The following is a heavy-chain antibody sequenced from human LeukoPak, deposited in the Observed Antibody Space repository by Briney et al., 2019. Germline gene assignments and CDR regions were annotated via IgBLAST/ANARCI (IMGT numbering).Heavy chain of an antibody. J-gene: IGHJ4*02. D-gene: IGHD1-26*01. V-gene: IGHV1-46*01. Sequence: ASVKVSCKASGYTFTSNYIHWVRQAPGQGLEWMGMIYPRDGNTNYAQKLQGRVTMTADTSTSTAYMELRSLRSDDTAVYYCARDLGSVAPSYFDYWGQGTLVTVSS. CDR1: GYTFTSNY. CDR3: ARDLGSVAPSYFDY. CDR2: IYPRDGNT.